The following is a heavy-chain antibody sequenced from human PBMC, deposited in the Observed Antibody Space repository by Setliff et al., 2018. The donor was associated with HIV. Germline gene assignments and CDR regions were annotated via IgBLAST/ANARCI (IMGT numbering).Heavy chain of an antibody. D-gene: IGHD2-15*01. V-gene: IGHV4-34*01. Sequence: SETLSLTCAVYGGTISGYNWSWIRQPPGKGLEWIGEINHSGSTNYNPSLNSRVTISVDTSKNQFSLKLSSVTAADTAVYYCARAPLSGGSFGWFDPWGQGTLVTVSS. CDR1: GGTISGYN. CDR2: INHSGST. CDR3: ARAPLSGGSFGWFDP. J-gene: IGHJ5*02.